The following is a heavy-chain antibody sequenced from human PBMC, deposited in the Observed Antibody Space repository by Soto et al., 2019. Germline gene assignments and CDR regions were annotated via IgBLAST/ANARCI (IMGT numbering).Heavy chain of an antibody. CDR1: GFTFSSYN. V-gene: IGHV3-48*01. CDR2: ISSSSSTI. Sequence: PWGSPRLSFAASGFTFSSYNMNWVRQAPGKGLEWVSYISSSSSTIYYADSVKGRFTISRDNAKNSLYLQMNSLRAEDTAVYYCARGYYDSSGYYWVFDYWGQGTLVTVSS. J-gene: IGHJ4*02. D-gene: IGHD3-22*01. CDR3: ARGYYDSSGYYWVFDY.